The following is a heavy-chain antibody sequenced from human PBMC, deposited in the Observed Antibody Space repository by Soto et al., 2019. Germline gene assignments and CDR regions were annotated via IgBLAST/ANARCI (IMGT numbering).Heavy chain of an antibody. J-gene: IGHJ4*02. CDR1: GGSITSYF. CDR3: ARLTYYDSTGYFGD. D-gene: IGHD3-22*01. V-gene: IGHV4-59*01. CDR2: IYHSGST. Sequence: VQLQESGPGLVKPSETLSLTCTVSGGSITSYFWSWIRQTPGKGLEWIGYIYHSGSTNYNPSLKSRVTISIDTSKNQFSLKLTSVTAADTAVYYCARLTYYDSTGYFGDWGQGTLATVSS.